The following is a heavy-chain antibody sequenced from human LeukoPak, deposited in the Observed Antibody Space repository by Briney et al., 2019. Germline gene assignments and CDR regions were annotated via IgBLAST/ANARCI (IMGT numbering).Heavy chain of an antibody. CDR2: ISGSGGST. J-gene: IGHJ4*02. CDR1: GFTFSSYA. CDR3: TRDPIPYDSSGLYDY. Sequence: PGGSLRLSCAASGFTFSSYAMSWVRQAPGKGLEWVSAISGSGGSTYYADSVKGRFTISRDNSENTLFLQMNSLRAEDTAVYYCTRDPIPYDSSGLYDYWGQGTLVTVSS. V-gene: IGHV3-23*01. D-gene: IGHD3-22*01.